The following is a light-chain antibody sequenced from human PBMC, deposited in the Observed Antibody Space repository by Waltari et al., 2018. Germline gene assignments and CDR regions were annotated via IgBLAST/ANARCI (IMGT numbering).Light chain of an antibody. J-gene: IGKJ5*01. CDR2: WAS. CDR1: QSVFPSPKSKTY. Sequence: DIVMTQSPDSLAVSLGERATINCKSSQSVFPSPKSKTYIAWYPHKPGQPPKLPIYWASVRASGVPDRFSGSGSGTDFTLTISSLQAEDVAVYYCHHYYIPPLTFGQGTRLEI. CDR3: HHYYIPPLT. V-gene: IGKV4-1*01.